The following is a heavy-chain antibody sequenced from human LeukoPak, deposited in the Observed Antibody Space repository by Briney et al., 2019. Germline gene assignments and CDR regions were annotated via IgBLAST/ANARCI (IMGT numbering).Heavy chain of an antibody. J-gene: IGHJ4*02. CDR3: AKGSKLLLWFGDLGNYFDY. Sequence: GGTLRLSCAASGFTFSSYAMTWVRQAPGKGLEWVSAISGSGGSTYNADSVKGRFTISRDNSKNTLYLQMNSLRAEDTAVYYCAKGSKLLLWFGDLGNYFDYWGQGTLVTVSS. D-gene: IGHD3-10*01. V-gene: IGHV3-23*01. CDR2: ISGSGGST. CDR1: GFTFSSYA.